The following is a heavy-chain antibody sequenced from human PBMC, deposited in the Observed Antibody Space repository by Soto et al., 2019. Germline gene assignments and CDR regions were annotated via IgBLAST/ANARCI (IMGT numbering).Heavy chain of an antibody. CDR2: IYYSGST. J-gene: IGHJ6*02. CDR1: GGSISSGGYY. V-gene: IGHV4-61*08. Sequence: SETLSLTCTVSGGSISSGGYYWSWIRQHPGKGLEWIGYIYYSGSTNYNPSLKSRVTISVDTSKNQFSLKLSSVTAADTAVYYCARSIAVAGTNYYYYGMDVWGQGTTVTVSS. D-gene: IGHD6-19*01. CDR3: ARSIAVAGTNYYYYGMDV.